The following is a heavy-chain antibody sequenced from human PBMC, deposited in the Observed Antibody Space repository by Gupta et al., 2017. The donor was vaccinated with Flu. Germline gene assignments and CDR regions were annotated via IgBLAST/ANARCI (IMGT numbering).Heavy chain of an antibody. CDR3: AGYSSPSYYYYYGMDV. D-gene: IGHD6-13*01. V-gene: IGHV1-69*01. J-gene: IGHJ6*02. Sequence: QVQLLQPGAEVQKPGSSVKASCKAAGGTFTSYAITWVRQAPGKGLEWMGGIIPILGTANYAQKFQGRVTITADESTNTAYMELSSLRSEDTAVYYCAGYSSPSYYYYYGMDVWGQGTTVTVSS. CDR1: GGTFTSYA. CDR2: IIPILGTA.